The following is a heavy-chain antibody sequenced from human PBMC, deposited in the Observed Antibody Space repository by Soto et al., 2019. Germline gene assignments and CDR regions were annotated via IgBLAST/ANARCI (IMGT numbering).Heavy chain of an antibody. CDR2: ISGSGGST. CDR1: GFTFSSYA. J-gene: IGHJ1*01. Sequence: GGSLRLSCAASGFTFSSYAMSWVRQAPGKGLEWVSAISGSGGSTYYADSVKGRFTISRDNSKNTLYLQMNSLRAEDTAVYYCAKVGGSSSSDKVRYFQHWGQGTLVTVSS. CDR3: AKVGGSSSSDKVRYFQH. D-gene: IGHD6-6*01. V-gene: IGHV3-23*01.